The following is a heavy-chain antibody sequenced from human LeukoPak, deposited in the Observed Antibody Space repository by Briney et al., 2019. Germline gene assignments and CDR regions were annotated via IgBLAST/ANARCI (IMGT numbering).Heavy chain of an antibody. CDR1: GLTFSIYE. J-gene: IGHJ6*04. CDR2: ISKSGNTI. CDR3: AELGITMIGGV. V-gene: IGHV3-48*03. Sequence: PGGSLRLSCAASGLTFSIYEMIWARQAPGKGLEGVSYISKSGNTIYYADPVKGQFSISRDNAKNSLYLQMNSLRAEDTAVYYCAELGITMIGGVWGKGTTVTISP. D-gene: IGHD3-10*02.